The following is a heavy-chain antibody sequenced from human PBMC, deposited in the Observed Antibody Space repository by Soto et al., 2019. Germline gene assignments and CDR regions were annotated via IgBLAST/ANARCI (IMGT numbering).Heavy chain of an antibody. V-gene: IGHV4-39*07. CDR1: GASISDSSHF. Sequence: PSETLSLTCTVSGASISDSSHFWGWIRQPPGKGLEWIASMYYSGSTYYNPSLKSRVTISIDRSKNQFSLKLSSVTAADTAVYYCARVPDYWGQGILVTVSS. D-gene: IGHD2-2*01. CDR2: MYYSGST. J-gene: IGHJ4*02. CDR3: ARVPDY.